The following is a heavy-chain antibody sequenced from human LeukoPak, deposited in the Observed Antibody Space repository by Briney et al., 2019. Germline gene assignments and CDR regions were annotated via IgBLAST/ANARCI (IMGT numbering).Heavy chain of an antibody. V-gene: IGHV3-23*01. CDR2: ISGSGGST. CDR3: AKGSIAVTAYYFDF. CDR1: GFTFSTYA. D-gene: IGHD6-19*01. Sequence: GGSLRLSCAASGFTFSTYAMSWVRQAPGKGLEWVSTISGSGGSTSYADSVMGRFTISRDNSKNTLYLQMNTLRAEGTAIYYCAKGSIAVTAYYFDFWGQGTLVTVSS. J-gene: IGHJ4*02.